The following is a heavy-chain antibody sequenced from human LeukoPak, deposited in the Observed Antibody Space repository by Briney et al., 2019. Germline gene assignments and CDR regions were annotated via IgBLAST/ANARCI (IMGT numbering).Heavy chain of an antibody. Sequence: GGSLRLSCAASGFTFSGSAMHWVRQASGKGLEWVGRIRSKANSYATGYAASVKGRFTISRDDSKNTAYLQMNSLKTEDTAVYYCTTSVAGTGGAYYSYLYMDVWGKGTTVTISS. CDR1: GFTFSGSA. CDR2: IRSKANSYAT. J-gene: IGHJ6*03. D-gene: IGHD6-19*01. V-gene: IGHV3-73*01. CDR3: TTSVAGTGGAYYSYLYMDV.